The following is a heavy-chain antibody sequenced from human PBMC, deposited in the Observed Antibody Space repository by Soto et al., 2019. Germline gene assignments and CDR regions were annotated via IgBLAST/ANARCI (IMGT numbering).Heavy chain of an antibody. Sequence: PGGSLRLSCAASGFTFSIYAMSWVRQAPGKGLEWVSAISGSGGSTYYADSVKGRFTISRDNSKNTLYLQMNSLRAEDTAVYYCAKDRIVVVVAATEDWFDPWGQGTLVTVSS. CDR2: ISGSGGST. CDR1: GFTFSIYA. V-gene: IGHV3-23*01. D-gene: IGHD2-15*01. CDR3: AKDRIVVVVAATEDWFDP. J-gene: IGHJ5*02.